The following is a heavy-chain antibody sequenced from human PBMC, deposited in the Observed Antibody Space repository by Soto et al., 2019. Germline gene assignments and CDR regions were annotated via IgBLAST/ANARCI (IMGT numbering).Heavy chain of an antibody. CDR1: GFTFSSYG. CDR3: ARDPAEWLDPYYYYYYYMDV. CDR2: IWYDGSNK. D-gene: IGHD6-19*01. Sequence: GGSLRLSCAASGFTFSSYGMHWVRQAPGKGLEWVAVIWYDGSNKYYADSVKGRFTISRDNSKNTLYLQMNSLRAEDTAVYYCARDPAEWLDPYYYYYYYMDVWGKGTTVTVSS. V-gene: IGHV3-33*01. J-gene: IGHJ6*03.